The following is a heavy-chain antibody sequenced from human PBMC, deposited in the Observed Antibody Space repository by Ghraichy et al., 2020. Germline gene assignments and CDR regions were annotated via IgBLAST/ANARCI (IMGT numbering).Heavy chain of an antibody. CDR2: IYYSGST. CDR1: GGSISSSSYY. Sequence: SETLSLTCTVSGGSISSSSYYWGWIRQPPGKGLEWIGSIYYSGSTYYNPSLKSRVTISVDTSKNQFSLKLSSVTAADTAVYYCARQMGYSYGYPRYDYWGQGTLVTVSS. V-gene: IGHV4-39*01. D-gene: IGHD5-18*01. CDR3: ARQMGYSYGYPRYDY. J-gene: IGHJ4*02.